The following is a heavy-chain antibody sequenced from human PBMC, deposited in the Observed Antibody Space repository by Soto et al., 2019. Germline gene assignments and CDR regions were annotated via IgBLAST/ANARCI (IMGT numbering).Heavy chain of an antibody. D-gene: IGHD2-15*01. CDR2: ISSSSSYI. V-gene: IGHV3-21*01. J-gene: IGHJ6*02. Sequence: PGGSLRLSCAASGFTFSSYSMNWVRQAPGKGLEWVSSISSSSSYIYYADSVKGRFTISRDNAKNSLYLQMNGLRAEDTAAYYCARGVYCSGGSCYYYGMDVWGQGTTVTVSS. CDR1: GFTFSSYS. CDR3: ARGVYCSGGSCYYYGMDV.